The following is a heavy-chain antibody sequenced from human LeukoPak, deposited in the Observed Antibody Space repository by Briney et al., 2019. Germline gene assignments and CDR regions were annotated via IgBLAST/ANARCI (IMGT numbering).Heavy chain of an antibody. V-gene: IGHV1-18*01. Sequence: ASVKVSCKASGYTFTSYGISWVRQALGQGLEWMGWISAYNGNTNYAQKLQGRVTMTTDTSTSTAYMELRSLRSDDTAVYYCARGSRASMLYGKYYYYGMDVWGQGTTVTVSS. J-gene: IGHJ6*02. CDR1: GYTFTSYG. CDR2: ISAYNGNT. D-gene: IGHD2-8*01. CDR3: ARGSRASMLYGKYYYYGMDV.